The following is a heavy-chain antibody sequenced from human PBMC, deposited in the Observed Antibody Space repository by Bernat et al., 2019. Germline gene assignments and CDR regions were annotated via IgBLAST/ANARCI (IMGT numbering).Heavy chain of an antibody. CDR1: GFTVSSYW. Sequence: EVQLVESGGGLVQPGASLRLSCAASGFTVSSYWMSWVRQAPGKGLEWVANIMQDGSEKYYVDSVKGRFTISRDNAKNSLYLQMNSLRADDAAVYYCARVARGTRMLRDTRVWFDHWGQGTLVTVSS. V-gene: IGHV3-7*03. J-gene: IGHJ5*02. CDR3: ARVARGTRMLRDTRVWFDH. CDR2: IMQDGSEK. D-gene: IGHD2-8*01.